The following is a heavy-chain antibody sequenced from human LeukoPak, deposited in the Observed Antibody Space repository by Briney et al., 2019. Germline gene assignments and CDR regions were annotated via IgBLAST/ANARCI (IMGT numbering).Heavy chain of an antibody. Sequence: GASVKVSCKASGYTFTSYDINWVRQATGQGLEWMGWISAYNGNTNYAQKLQGRVTMTTDTSTSTAYMELRSLRSDDTAVYYCARDGSNYGDYGEFDYWGQGTLVTVSS. J-gene: IGHJ4*02. CDR3: ARDGSNYGDYGEFDY. CDR2: ISAYNGNT. CDR1: GYTFTSYD. V-gene: IGHV1-18*01. D-gene: IGHD4-17*01.